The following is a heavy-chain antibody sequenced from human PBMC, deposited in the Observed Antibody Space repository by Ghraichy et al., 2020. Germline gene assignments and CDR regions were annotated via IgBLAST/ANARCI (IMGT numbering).Heavy chain of an antibody. CDR3: AKDKGPPIAVAGPDAFDI. Sequence: GGSLRLSCAASGFTFDDYAMHWVRQAPGKGLEWVSGISWNSGSIGYADSVKGRFTISRDNAKNSLYLQMNSLRAEDTALYYCAKDKGPPIAVAGPDAFDIWGQGTMVTVSS. V-gene: IGHV3-9*01. CDR1: GFTFDDYA. J-gene: IGHJ3*02. D-gene: IGHD6-19*01. CDR2: ISWNSGSI.